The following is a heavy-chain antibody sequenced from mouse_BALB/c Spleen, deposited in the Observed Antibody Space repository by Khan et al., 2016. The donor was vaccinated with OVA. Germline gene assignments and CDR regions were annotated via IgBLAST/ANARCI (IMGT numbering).Heavy chain of an antibody. Sequence: QVQLQQSGAELAKPGASLKMSCTASGYTFITYWIHWVKQRPGQGLEWIGYIDPNTGYIEFYHNFKDKATLTADKSPNTAYMPLTSLSSEDSSVFYCSLRGLPRIFPYWGPGPLVTVSA. CDR2: IDPNTGYI. V-gene: IGHV1-7*01. D-gene: IGHD2-13*01. CDR3: SLRGLPRIFPY. J-gene: IGHJ3*01. CDR1: GYTFITYW.